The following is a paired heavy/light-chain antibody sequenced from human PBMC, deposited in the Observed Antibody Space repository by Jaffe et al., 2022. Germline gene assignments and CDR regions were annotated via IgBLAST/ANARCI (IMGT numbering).Heavy chain of an antibody. V-gene: IGHV3-9*01. CDR3: IKEKTNGGLDY. CDR2: IYWDSNTI. Sequence: EVQLVESGGAWVQPGRSLRLSCVASGFTGNDVGMHWVRQVPGKGLEWVSGIYWDSNTIGYGDSVKGRFTVSRDNAKSSLYLQMNSLRVEDTALYYCIKEKTNGGLDYWGQGTLVTVSS. J-gene: IGHJ4*02. CDR1: GFTGNDVG. D-gene: IGHD3-16*01.
Light chain of an antibody. V-gene: IGKV2-30*02. CDR1: QSLVHSDGNTY. CDR3: IQATHWPYT. Sequence: DAVMTQSPLSLPVTLGQPASISCRSSQSLVHSDGNTYLNWFQQKPGQSPRRLIYKVSNRDSGVPDRFSGSGSGTDFTLTISRVEAEDVAIYYCIQATHWPYTFGQGTKLDIK. CDR2: KVS. J-gene: IGKJ2*01.